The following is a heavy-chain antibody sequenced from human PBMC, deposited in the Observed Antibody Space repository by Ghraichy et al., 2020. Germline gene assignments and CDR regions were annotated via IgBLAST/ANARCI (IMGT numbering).Heavy chain of an antibody. V-gene: IGHV4-39*01. D-gene: IGHD1-14*01. Sequence: SETLSLTCTVSGGSISSSSYYWGWIRQPPGEGLEWIGSIYYSGSTYYNPSLKSRVTISVDTSKNQFSLKLSSVTAADTAVYYCARLASTGTPQAQGVDYWGQGTLVTVSS. CDR3: ARLASTGTPQAQGVDY. J-gene: IGHJ4*02. CDR2: IYYSGST. CDR1: GGSISSSSYY.